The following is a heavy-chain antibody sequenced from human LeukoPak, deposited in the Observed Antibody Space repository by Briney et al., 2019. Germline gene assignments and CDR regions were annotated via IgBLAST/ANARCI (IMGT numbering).Heavy chain of an antibody. J-gene: IGHJ6*03. CDR2: IIPIFGTA. CDR1: GGTFSSYA. V-gene: IGHV1-69*05. Sequence: SVKVSCKASGGTFSSYAISWVRQAPGQGLEWMGGIIPIFGTANYAQKFQGRVTITTDESTSTAYMELSSLRSEDTAVYYCASRYCSSTSCYKGNYYYYMDVWGKGTTVTVSS. CDR3: ASRYCSSTSCYKGNYYYYMDV. D-gene: IGHD2-2*02.